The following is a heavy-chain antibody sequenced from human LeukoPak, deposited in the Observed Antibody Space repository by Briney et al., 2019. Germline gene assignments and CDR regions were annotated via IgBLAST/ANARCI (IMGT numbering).Heavy chain of an antibody. CDR1: GGTFTSYA. V-gene: IGHV1-69*06. D-gene: IGHD6-19*01. CDR2: IIPIFGTT. Sequence: ASVKVSCKASGGTFTSYAISWVRQAPGQGLEWMGGIIPIFGTTNYAQKFQGRVTITADKSTSTAYMELSSLRSEDTAVYYCARSQWRTAYFDLWGRGTLVTVSS. CDR3: ARSQWRTAYFDL. J-gene: IGHJ2*01.